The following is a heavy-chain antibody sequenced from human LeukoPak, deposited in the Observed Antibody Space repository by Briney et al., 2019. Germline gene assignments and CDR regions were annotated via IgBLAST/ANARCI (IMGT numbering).Heavy chain of an antibody. Sequence: PSETLSLTCTVSGGSISSYCWSWIRQPPGKGLEWIGYIYYSGSTNYNPSLKSRVTISVDTSKNQFSLKLSSVTAADTAVYYCARVKELPYYFDYWGQGTLVTVSS. J-gene: IGHJ4*02. D-gene: IGHD1-26*01. CDR3: ARVKELPYYFDY. V-gene: IGHV4-59*01. CDR1: GGSISSYC. CDR2: IYYSGST.